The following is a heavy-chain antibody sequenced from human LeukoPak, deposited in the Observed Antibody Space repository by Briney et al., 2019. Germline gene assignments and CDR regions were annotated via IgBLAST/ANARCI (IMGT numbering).Heavy chain of an antibody. V-gene: IGHV3-48*03. CDR2: ISSSGSTI. CDR1: GFTFSSYE. J-gene: IGHJ4*02. Sequence: PGGSLRLSCAASGFTFSSYEMNWVRQAPGKGLEWVSYISSSGSTIYYADSVKGRFTISRDNAKNSLYLQMNSLRAEDTAVYYCAKTLGYCSGGSCYSGVIDYWGQGTLVTVSS. CDR3: AKTLGYCSGGSCYSGVIDY. D-gene: IGHD2-15*01.